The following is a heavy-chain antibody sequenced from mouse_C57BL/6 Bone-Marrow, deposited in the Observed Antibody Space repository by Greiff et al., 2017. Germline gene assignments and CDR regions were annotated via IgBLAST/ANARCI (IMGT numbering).Heavy chain of an antibody. Sequence: EVMLVESGEGLVKPGGSLKLSCAASGFTFSSYAMSWVRQTPEKRLEWVAYISSGGDYIYYAETVKGRFTISRDNARNTLYLQMSSLKSEDTALYYCTRDGYWYFDVWGTGTTVTVSS. CDR2: ISSGGDYI. CDR3: TRDGYWYFDV. D-gene: IGHD2-3*01. CDR1: GFTFSSYA. J-gene: IGHJ1*03. V-gene: IGHV5-9-1*02.